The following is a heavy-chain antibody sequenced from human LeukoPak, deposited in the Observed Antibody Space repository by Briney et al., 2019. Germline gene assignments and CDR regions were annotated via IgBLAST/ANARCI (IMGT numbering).Heavy chain of an antibody. V-gene: IGHV3-30-3*01. CDR2: ISYDGSNK. J-gene: IGHJ3*02. CDR1: GFTFSSYA. D-gene: IGHD2-2*01. Sequence: GGSLRLSCAASGFTFSSYAMHWVRQAPGKGLEWVAVISYDGSNKYYADSVKGRFTISRDNSKNTLYLQMNSLRAEDTAVYYCPLGYQLLEDHDAFDIWGQGTMVTVSS. CDR3: PLGYQLLEDHDAFDI.